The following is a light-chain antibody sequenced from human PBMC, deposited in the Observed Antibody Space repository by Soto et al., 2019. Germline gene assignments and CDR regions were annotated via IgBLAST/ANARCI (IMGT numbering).Light chain of an antibody. CDR2: GNT. Sequence: QLVLTQPPSVSGAPGQRVTFSCTGSSSNIGAGYDVHWYQQLPGTAPKLLIYGNTNRPSGVPDRFSGSKSGTSASLAVTGLQAEDEADYYCQSYDSSLSSSVFGGGTKVTVL. CDR3: QSYDSSLSSSV. V-gene: IGLV1-40*01. J-gene: IGLJ3*02. CDR1: SSNIGAGYD.